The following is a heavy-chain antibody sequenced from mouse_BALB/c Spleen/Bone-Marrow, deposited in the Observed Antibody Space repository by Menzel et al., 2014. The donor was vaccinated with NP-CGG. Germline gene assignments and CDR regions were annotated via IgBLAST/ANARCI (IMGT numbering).Heavy chain of an antibody. D-gene: IGHD2-4*01. CDR1: GYSFTSYW. Sequence: DLVKPGASVKLSCKASGYSFTSYWINWIKQRPGQGIEWIGRIAPGSGSTYYNEMFKGKATQTVDTSSSTDYMQLSSLSSEDSAVYCCARGDEYEPFVYWGQGTLVPVSA. CDR3: ARGDEYEPFVY. J-gene: IGHJ3*01. V-gene: IGHV1S41*01. CDR2: IAPGSGST.